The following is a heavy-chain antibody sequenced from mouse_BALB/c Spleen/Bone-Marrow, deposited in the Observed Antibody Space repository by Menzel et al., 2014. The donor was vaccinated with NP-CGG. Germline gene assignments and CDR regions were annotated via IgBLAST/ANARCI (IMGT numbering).Heavy chain of an antibody. Sequence: QVQLQQSGAELAKPGASLKVSCRASGYTFTSYWMHWVKQRPGQGLEWIGYINPSTDYTEYNQKFKDKATLTADKSSSTAFMQLSSLTSEDSAVYYCARRAYGGSYGFAYWGQGTLVTVSA. D-gene: IGHD1-1*01. J-gene: IGHJ3*01. V-gene: IGHV1-7*01. CDR2: INPSTDYT. CDR3: ARRAYGGSYGFAY. CDR1: GYTFTSYW.